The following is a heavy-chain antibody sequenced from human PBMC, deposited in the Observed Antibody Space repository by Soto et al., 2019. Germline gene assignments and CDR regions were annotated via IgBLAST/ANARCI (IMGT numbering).Heavy chain of an antibody. D-gene: IGHD5-18*01. CDR3: ARPDRIQLALDP. V-gene: IGHV5-10-1*01. J-gene: IGHJ5*02. CDR2: IDPSDSYT. CDR1: GYSFTSYW. Sequence: GESLKISCKGSGYSFTSYWISWVRQMPGKGLEWMGRIDPSDSYTNYSPSFQGHVTISADKSISTAYLQWSSLKASDTAMYYCARPDRIQLALDPCGQGTLVPVSS.